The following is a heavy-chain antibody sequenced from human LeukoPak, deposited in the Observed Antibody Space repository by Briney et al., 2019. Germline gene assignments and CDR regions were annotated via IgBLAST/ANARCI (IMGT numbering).Heavy chain of an antibody. D-gene: IGHD1-14*01. V-gene: IGHV3-74*01. CDR1: GFTFSNYW. CDR3: ARGASNRFDY. CDR2: IYTDGSST. Sequence: GGSLRLSCAASGFTFSNYWMHWVRQAPGKGLVWVSRIYTDGSSTNYADSVKGRFTISRDNAKNTLYLQMNSLRAVDTAVYYCARGASNRFDYWGQGTLVTVSS. J-gene: IGHJ4*02.